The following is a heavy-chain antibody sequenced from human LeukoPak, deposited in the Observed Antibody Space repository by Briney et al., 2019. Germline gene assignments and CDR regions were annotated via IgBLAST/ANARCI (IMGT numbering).Heavy chain of an antibody. CDR3: ARDFRGIGAFDI. CDR1: GFTFSSYS. CDR2: ISSSSSYI. V-gene: IGHV3-21*01. D-gene: IGHD3-16*01. Sequence: PGGSLRLSCAASGFTFSSYSMNWVRQAPGKGLGWVSSISSSSSYIYYADSVKGRFTISRDNAKNSLYLQMNSLRAEDTAVYYCARDFRGIGAFDIWGQGTMVTVSS. J-gene: IGHJ3*02.